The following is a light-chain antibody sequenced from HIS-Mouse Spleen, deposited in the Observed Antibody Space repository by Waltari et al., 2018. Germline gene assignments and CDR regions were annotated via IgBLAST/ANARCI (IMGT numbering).Light chain of an antibody. CDR3: QQLNSYPPT. V-gene: IGKV1-9*01. CDR1: QGISSY. CDR2: AAS. J-gene: IGKJ1*01. Sequence: DIQLTQSPSFLSASVGDRVTITCRACQGISSYLAWYQQKPGKAPKLRIYAASTLQSGVPSRFSGSGSGTEFTLTISSLQPEDFATYYCQQLNSYPPTFGQGTKVEIK.